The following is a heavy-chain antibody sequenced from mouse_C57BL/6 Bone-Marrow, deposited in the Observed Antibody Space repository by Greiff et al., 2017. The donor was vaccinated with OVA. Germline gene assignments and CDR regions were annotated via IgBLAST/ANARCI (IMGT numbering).Heavy chain of an antibody. Sequence: QVHVKQSGAELVKPGASVKLSCKASGYTFTSYWMHWVKQRPGQGLEWIGMIHPNSGSTNYNEKFKSKATLTVDKSSSTAYMQLSSLTSEDSAVYYCARGNWDGFAYWGQGTLVTVSA. CDR3: ARGNWDGFAY. CDR1: GYTFTSYW. CDR2: IHPNSGST. J-gene: IGHJ3*01. V-gene: IGHV1-64*01. D-gene: IGHD4-1*02.